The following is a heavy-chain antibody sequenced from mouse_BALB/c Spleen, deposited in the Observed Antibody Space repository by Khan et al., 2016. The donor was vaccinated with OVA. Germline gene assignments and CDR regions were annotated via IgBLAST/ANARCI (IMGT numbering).Heavy chain of an antibody. J-gene: IGHJ1*01. CDR2: VNPNNGGT. D-gene: IGHD3-1*01. V-gene: IGHV1-26*01. CDR1: GYSFTGYY. CDR3: AIYHSYFDV. Sequence: EVQLQESGPDLVKPGASVKISCKASGYSFTGYYLHWVKQSHGKSLEWIGRVNPNNGGTSYNPKFKGTAILTVDKSSNTAYMDIRSLTSEDSAVYSCAIYHSYFDVWGAGTTVTVSS.